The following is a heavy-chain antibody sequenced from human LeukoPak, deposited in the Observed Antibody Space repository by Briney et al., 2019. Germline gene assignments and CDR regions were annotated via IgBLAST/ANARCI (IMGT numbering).Heavy chain of an antibody. J-gene: IGHJ4*02. CDR2: INHSGST. Sequence: SETLSLTCAVYGGSFSGYYWSWIRQPPGKGLEWIGEINHSGSTNYTPSLKSRVTISVHTSKNQFSLKLSSVTAADTAVYYCARGPSPGDPSRFDYWGQGTLVTVSS. CDR3: ARGPSPGDPSRFDY. V-gene: IGHV4-34*01. CDR1: GGSFSGYY. D-gene: IGHD3-10*01.